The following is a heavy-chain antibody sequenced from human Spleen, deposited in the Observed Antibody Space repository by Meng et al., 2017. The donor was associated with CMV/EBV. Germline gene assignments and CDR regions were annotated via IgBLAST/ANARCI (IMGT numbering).Heavy chain of an antibody. CDR1: GGTFSSYN. J-gene: IGHJ5*02. CDR2: IGPYNGNT. V-gene: IGHV1-18*01. CDR3: ARDPGHNTISDLFAP. Sequence: ASVKVSCKASGGTFSSYNIYWVRQAPGQGLEWMGWIGPYNGNTNYAQKFQGRVTMTTDTSTSIAYMELRSLRSDDTAVYYCARDPGHNTISDLFAPWGQGTLVTVSS. D-gene: IGHD1-14*01.